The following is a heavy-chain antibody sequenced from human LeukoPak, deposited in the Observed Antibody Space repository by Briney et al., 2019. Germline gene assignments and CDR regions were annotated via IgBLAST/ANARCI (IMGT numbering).Heavy chain of an antibody. V-gene: IGHV3-64*01. CDR1: GFTFSTYA. J-gene: IGHJ3*02. CDR2: ISTDGSRT. Sequence: GGSLRLSCAASGFTFSTYAIHWVRQAPRQGLEFVSSISTDGSRTYYANCVKGRFTISRDNSKNTLYFQLGSLKSEGMAIYYCARGVAAGGSITVTTRFGSPPPWEDAFDIWGQGTIVTVSS. CDR3: ARGVAAGGSITVTTRFGSPPPWEDAFDI. D-gene: IGHD1-20*01.